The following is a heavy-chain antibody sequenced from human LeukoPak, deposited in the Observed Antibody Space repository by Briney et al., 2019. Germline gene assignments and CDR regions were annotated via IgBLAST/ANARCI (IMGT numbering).Heavy chain of an antibody. CDR2: ISGDGVST. CDR3: AKDRDTTGYEH. J-gene: IGHJ1*01. D-gene: IGHD3-22*01. CDR1: GFTFDDYA. V-gene: IGHV3-43*02. Sequence: GGSLRLSCAASGFTFDDYAMHWVRQAPGKGLEWVSFISGDGVSTFYADSVKGRFTISRDNSKNSLYLQMNSLRTEDTAFYYCAKDRDTTGYEHWGQGTLVTVSS.